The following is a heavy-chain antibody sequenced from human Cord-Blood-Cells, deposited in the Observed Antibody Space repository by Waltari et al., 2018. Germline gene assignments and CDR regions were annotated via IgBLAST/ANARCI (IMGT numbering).Heavy chain of an antibody. CDR2: ISSSSSYI. V-gene: IGHV3-21*01. J-gene: IGHJ2*01. D-gene: IGHD6-13*01. Sequence: EVQLVESGGGLVKPGGSLRLSCAASGFTFSSYSMNWVRQAPGKGLEWVSSISSSSSYIYYADSVKGRFTISRDNAKNSLYLQMNSLRAEDTAVYYCARDTRPYNSSWYIWYFDLWGRGTLVTVSS. CDR1: GFTFSSYS. CDR3: ARDTRPYNSSWYIWYFDL.